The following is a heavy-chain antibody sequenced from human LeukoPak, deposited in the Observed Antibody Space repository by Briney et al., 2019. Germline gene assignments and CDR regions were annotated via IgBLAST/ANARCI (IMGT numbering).Heavy chain of an antibody. CDR2: ISYDGSNK. CDR1: GFTFSSYG. D-gene: IGHD5-18*01. J-gene: IGHJ4*02. Sequence: PGGSLRLSCAASGFTFSSYGMHWVRQAPGKGLEWVAVISYDGSNKYYADPVKGRFTISRDNSKNTLYLQMNSLRAEDTAVYYCAKARGYSYGVWDYWGQGTLVTVSS. CDR3: AKARGYSYGVWDY. V-gene: IGHV3-30*18.